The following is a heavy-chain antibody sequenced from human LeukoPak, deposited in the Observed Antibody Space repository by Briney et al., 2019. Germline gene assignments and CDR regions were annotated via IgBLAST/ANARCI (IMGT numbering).Heavy chain of an antibody. CDR1: GYTFTGYY. J-gene: IGHJ1*01. Sequence: GASVKVSCKASGYTFTGYYMHWVRQAPGQGLEWMGWINPNSGGTNYAQKFQGRVTMTRDTSISTAYMELSSLRSEDTAVYYCARVADTAMAPEYFQHWGQGTLVTVSS. CDR2: INPNSGGT. V-gene: IGHV1-2*02. D-gene: IGHD5-18*01. CDR3: ARVADTAMAPEYFQH.